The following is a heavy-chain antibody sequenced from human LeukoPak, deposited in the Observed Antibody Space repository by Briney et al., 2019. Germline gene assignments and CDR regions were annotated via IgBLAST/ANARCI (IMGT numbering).Heavy chain of an antibody. CDR2: IYHSGST. J-gene: IGHJ6*04. D-gene: IGHD3-10*01. Sequence: SETLSLTCTVSGYSISSGYYWGWIRQPPGKGLEWIGYIYHSGSTYYNPSLKSRVTISVDRSKNQFSLKLSSVTAADTAVYYCARDPITMVRGAIGDVWGKGTTVTVSS. CDR1: GYSISSGYY. CDR3: ARDPITMVRGAIGDV. V-gene: IGHV4-38-2*02.